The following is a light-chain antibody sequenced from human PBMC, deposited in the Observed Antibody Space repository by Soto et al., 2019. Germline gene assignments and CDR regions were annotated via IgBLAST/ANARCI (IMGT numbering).Light chain of an antibody. V-gene: IGKV3-15*01. CDR3: QQYSVYWT. J-gene: IGKJ1*01. CDR1: QSVSSN. CDR2: GAS. Sequence: EIVMTQSPATLSVSPGERATLSCRASQSVSSNLAWYQQKPGQAPRLLIYGASTRATGIPARFSGSGSGTEFTLTISSLQSDDFATYYCQQYSVYWTFGQGTKVEIK.